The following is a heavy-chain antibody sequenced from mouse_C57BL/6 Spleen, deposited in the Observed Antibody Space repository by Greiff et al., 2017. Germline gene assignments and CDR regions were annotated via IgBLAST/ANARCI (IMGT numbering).Heavy chain of an antibody. V-gene: IGHV1-67*01. Sequence: QVQLQQSGPELVRPGVSVTISCQGSGYTFTDYAMPWVKQSHAKSLEWIGVISTYYGDASYNQKFKDKATMTVDKSSSTAYMELARLTSEDSAVYYCARADYYGSSYCWYFDVWGTGTTVTVSS. CDR2: ISTYYGDA. J-gene: IGHJ1*03. CDR1: GYTFTDYA. D-gene: IGHD1-1*01. CDR3: ARADYYGSSYCWYFDV.